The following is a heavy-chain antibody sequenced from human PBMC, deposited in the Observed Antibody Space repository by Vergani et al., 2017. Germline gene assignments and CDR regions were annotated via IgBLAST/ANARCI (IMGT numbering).Heavy chain of an antibody. J-gene: IGHJ4*02. CDR2: IFSNDEK. Sequence: QVTLKESGPVLVKPTETLTLTCTVSGFSLSNARMGVSWIRQPPGKALEWLAHIFSNDEKSYSTSLKSRLTISKDTFKNQVALTMTNMDPVDTATYYCARTLSDSRGYYLDYWGQGTLVTVSS. CDR3: ARTLSDSRGYYLDY. CDR1: GFSLSNARMG. V-gene: IGHV2-26*01. D-gene: IGHD3-22*01.